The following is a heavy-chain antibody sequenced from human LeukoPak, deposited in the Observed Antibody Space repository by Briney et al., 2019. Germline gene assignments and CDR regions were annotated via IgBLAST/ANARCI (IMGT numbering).Heavy chain of an antibody. Sequence: GGSLRLSCAASGFTVSSNYMSWVRQAPGKGLEWVSVIYSGGSTYYADSVKGRFTTSRDNSKNTLYLQMNSLRAEDTAVYYCAREGTLGYCSSTSCYGGAWGQGTLVTVSS. V-gene: IGHV3-53*01. CDR1: GFTVSSNY. D-gene: IGHD2-2*01. J-gene: IGHJ4*02. CDR2: IYSGGST. CDR3: AREGTLGYCSSTSCYGGA.